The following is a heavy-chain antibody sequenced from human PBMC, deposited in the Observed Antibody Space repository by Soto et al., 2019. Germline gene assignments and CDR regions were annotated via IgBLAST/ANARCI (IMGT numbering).Heavy chain of an antibody. CDR3: ARHSREENGWTIRSLDC. D-gene: IGHD2-2*01. J-gene: IGHJ4*02. V-gene: IGHV5-51*01. CDR1: GYRFTSNW. Sequence: ESLKISCEASGYRFTSNWIGWVRQMPGKGLEWMGIINPADSDIKYSPSFQGQVTISADKSISTVYLQWSSLQASDTAMYYCARHSREENGWTIRSLDCWGQGSRVTVPS. CDR2: INPADSDI.